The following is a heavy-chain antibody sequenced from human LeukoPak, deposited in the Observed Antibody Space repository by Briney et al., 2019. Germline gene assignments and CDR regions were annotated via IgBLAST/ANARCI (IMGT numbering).Heavy chain of an antibody. CDR2: IIPIFGTA. J-gene: IGHJ4*02. CDR3: TRDDYGGNGVSGDY. Sequence: SVKVSCKASGGTFSSYAIRWVRQDPGQGLKWMGGIIPIFGTANYPQKFQGRVTITTDESTSTAYTELSSLRSEDTAVYYCTRDDYGGNGVSGDYWGQGTLVTVSS. V-gene: IGHV1-69*05. D-gene: IGHD4-23*01. CDR1: GGTFSSYA.